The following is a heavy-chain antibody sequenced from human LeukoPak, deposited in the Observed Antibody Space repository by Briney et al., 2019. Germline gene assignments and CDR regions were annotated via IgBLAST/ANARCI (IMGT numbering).Heavy chain of an antibody. D-gene: IGHD6-19*01. J-gene: IGHJ6*02. V-gene: IGHV6-1*01. CDR2: TYYRSKWYN. CDR3: ARDRGAVAGAYYYCYGMDV. CDR1: GDSVSSNSAA. Sequence: SQTLSLTCAISGDSVSSNSAAWNWIRQSPSRGLEWLGRTYYRSKWYNDYAVSVKSRITINPDTSKNQFSLQLNSVTPEDTAVYYCARDRGAVAGAYYYCYGMDVWGQGTTVTVSS.